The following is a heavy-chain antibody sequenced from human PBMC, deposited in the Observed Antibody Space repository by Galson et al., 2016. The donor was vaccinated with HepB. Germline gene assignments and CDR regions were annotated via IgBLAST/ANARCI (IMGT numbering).Heavy chain of an antibody. V-gene: IGHV1-46*01. J-gene: IGHJ4*02. CDR1: GFTLTSYY. Sequence: SVKVSCKASGFTLTSYYMHWVRQAPGQGLEWMGMINPTSGGTNYGQRFQGRVTMTRDTSTSTLYMHLSSLRSEDTAVYYCTRGDVGATTKNFDYWGQGTLVTVSP. D-gene: IGHD1-26*01. CDR2: INPTSGGT. CDR3: TRGDVGATTKNFDY.